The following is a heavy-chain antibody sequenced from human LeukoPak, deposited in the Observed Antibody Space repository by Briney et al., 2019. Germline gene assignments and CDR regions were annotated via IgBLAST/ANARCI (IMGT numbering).Heavy chain of an antibody. Sequence: ASETLSLTCSVSGGSISSYYWSWIRQPPGKGLEWIGYIYYSGSTNYNPSLKSRVTISVDTSKNQFSLRLSSVTAADTAVYYCARAQEGRGYSYGGSLDVWGKGTTVTISS. CDR2: IYYSGST. D-gene: IGHD5-18*01. J-gene: IGHJ6*04. CDR1: GGSISSYY. CDR3: ARAQEGRGYSYGGSLDV. V-gene: IGHV4-59*01.